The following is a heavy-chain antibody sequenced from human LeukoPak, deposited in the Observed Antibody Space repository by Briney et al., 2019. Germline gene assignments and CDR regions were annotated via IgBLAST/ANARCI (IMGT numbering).Heavy chain of an antibody. Sequence: PGRSLRLSCAASGFTFSSCAMHWVRQAPGKGLEWVAVISYDGSNKYYADSVKGRFTISRDNSKNTLYLQMNSLRAEDTAVYYCATHDSSGPEGGYWGRGTLVTVSS. V-gene: IGHV3-30-3*01. CDR2: ISYDGSNK. CDR1: GFTFSSCA. D-gene: IGHD3-22*01. J-gene: IGHJ4*02. CDR3: ATHDSSGPEGGY.